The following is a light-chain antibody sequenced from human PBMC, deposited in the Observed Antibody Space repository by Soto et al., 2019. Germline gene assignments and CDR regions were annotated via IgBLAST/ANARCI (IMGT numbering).Light chain of an antibody. Sequence: ESVLTQSPGTLSLSAGERDTLSCRASQTISSNYLAWYQQKPGQAPRLLIFGASYRATGIPDRFSGSGSGTDFTLTISRLEPEDFAVYYCQQYGRSPPEFTFGPGTKVDIK. V-gene: IGKV3-20*01. J-gene: IGKJ3*01. CDR1: QTISSNY. CDR3: QQYGRSPPEFT. CDR2: GAS.